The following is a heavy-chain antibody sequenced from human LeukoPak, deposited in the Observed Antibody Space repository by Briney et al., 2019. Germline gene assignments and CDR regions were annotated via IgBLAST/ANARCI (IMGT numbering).Heavy chain of an antibody. CDR3: ARVLSVTMVPGSFDY. D-gene: IGHD3-10*01. CDR1: GFTFSDYS. J-gene: IGHJ4*02. Sequence: GGSLRLSCAASGFTFSDYSMSWIRQAPGKGLEWVSYIRSSGNTIYYADSVKGRFTISRDNAKNSLYLQMNSLRAEDTAVYYCARVLSVTMVPGSFDYWGQGTLVTVSS. CDR2: IRSSGNTI. V-gene: IGHV3-11*04.